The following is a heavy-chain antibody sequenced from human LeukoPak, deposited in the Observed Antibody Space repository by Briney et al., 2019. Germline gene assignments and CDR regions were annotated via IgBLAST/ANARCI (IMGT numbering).Heavy chain of an antibody. Sequence: GGSLRLSCTVSGFTVSSDSMSWVRQAPGKGLEWVSFIYSDNTHYSDSVKGRFTISRDNSKNTLYLQMNSLRAEDTAVYYCARLVLRHAFDIWGQGTMVTVSS. V-gene: IGHV3-53*01. D-gene: IGHD3-3*01. CDR2: IYSDNT. J-gene: IGHJ3*02. CDR1: GFTVSSDS. CDR3: ARLVLRHAFDI.